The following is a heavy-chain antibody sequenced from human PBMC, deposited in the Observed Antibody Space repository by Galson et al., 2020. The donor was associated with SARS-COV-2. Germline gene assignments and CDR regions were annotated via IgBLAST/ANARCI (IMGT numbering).Heavy chain of an antibody. D-gene: IGHD3-16*02. CDR2: IKSKTDGGTT. J-gene: IGHJ5*02. V-gene: IGHV3-15*01. CDR3: TTAPYDYVWGSYRP. CDR1: GFTFSNAW. Sequence: AGGSLRLSCAASGFTFSNAWMSWVRQAPGKGLEWVGRIKSKTDGGTTDYAAPVKGRFTISRDDSKNTLYLQMNSLKTEDTAVYYCTTAPYDYVWGSYRPWGQGTLVTVSS.